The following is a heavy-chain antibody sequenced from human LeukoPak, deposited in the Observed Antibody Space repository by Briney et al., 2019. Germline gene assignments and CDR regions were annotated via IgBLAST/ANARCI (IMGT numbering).Heavy chain of an antibody. D-gene: IGHD1-7*01. J-gene: IGHJ4*02. CDR2: IYTSGNT. CDR3: AREVTGTTRYFGN. V-gene: IGHV4-4*07. Sequence: SETLSLTCTVSGGSISSYYWSWIRQPAGKGLEWIGRIYTSGNTNYNPSLKSRVTMSVDTSKNQISLMLTSVTAADTAVYYCAREVTGTTRYFGNRGQGTLVTVS. CDR1: GGSISSYY.